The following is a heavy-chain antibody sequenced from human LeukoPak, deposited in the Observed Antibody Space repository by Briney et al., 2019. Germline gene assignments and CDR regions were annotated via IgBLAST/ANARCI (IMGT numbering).Heavy chain of an antibody. D-gene: IGHD2-15*01. J-gene: IGHJ5*02. CDR3: ATLIVVVVAATQFFDWFDP. CDR1: GYTFTSYD. V-gene: IGHV1-8*01. CDR2: MNPNSGNT. Sequence: ASVKVSCKASGYTFTSYDINWVRQATGQGLEWMGWMNPNSGNTGYAQKFQGRVTMTRNTSISTAYMELSSLRSDDTAVYYCATLIVVVVAATQFFDWFDPWGQGTLVTVSS.